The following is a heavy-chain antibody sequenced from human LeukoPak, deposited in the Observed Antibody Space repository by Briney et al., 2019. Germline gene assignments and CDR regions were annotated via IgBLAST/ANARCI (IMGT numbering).Heavy chain of an antibody. CDR1: GFTFNSYA. J-gene: IGHJ5*02. CDR3: AKSSPPPLRS. CDR2: ISHDGSNK. V-gene: IGHV3-30*04. Sequence: GRSLRLSCAASGFTFNSYAMHWVRQAPGKGLEWVAVISHDGSNKYYADSVKGRFTISRDNSKNTLFLQMNSLRAEDTAVYYCAKSSPPPLRSWGQGTLVTVSS.